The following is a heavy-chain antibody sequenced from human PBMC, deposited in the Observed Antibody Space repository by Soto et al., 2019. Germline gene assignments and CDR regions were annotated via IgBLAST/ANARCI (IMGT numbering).Heavy chain of an antibody. Sequence: EVQPVESGGGLIQPGGSLRLSCAASGFTVSSNYMSWVRQAPGKGLEWVSVIYSGGSTYYADSVKGRFTISRDNSKNTLYLQMNSLRAEDTAVYYCAIDRVESGYPEYFQHWGQGSLVTVSS. J-gene: IGHJ1*01. D-gene: IGHD3-22*01. CDR2: IYSGGST. CDR3: AIDRVESGYPEYFQH. V-gene: IGHV3-53*01. CDR1: GFTVSSNY.